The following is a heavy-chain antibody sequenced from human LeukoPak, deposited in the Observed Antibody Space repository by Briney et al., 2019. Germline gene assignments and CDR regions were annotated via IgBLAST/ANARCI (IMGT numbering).Heavy chain of an antibody. CDR3: ATLGISGYFRDY. CDR2: INPKSGGT. D-gene: IGHD3-22*01. CDR1: VYTFTVSS. Sequence: ASAKDSPKRPVYTFTVSSIRTVSDKPGQGLELMGWINPKSGGTNYAQKFQGRVTMTRDTSISTAYMELRSDDTAVYYCATLGISGYFRDYWGQGTLVTVSS. J-gene: IGHJ4*02. V-gene: IGHV1-2*02.